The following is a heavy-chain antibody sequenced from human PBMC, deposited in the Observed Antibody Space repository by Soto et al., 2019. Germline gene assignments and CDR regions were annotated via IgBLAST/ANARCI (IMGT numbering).Heavy chain of an antibody. CDR2: IYNSGST. CDR3: ARDLSYSGSYKWLDP. J-gene: IGHJ5*02. CDR1: GGSVTSGDYY. D-gene: IGHD3-10*01. Sequence: QVQLQESGPGLVKPSQTLSLTCTVSGGSVTSGDYYWSWIRQHPGKGLEWIGHIYNSGSTYYNPSLKSRLTLSADTSKHQFSLNLSSVTAADTAVYYCARDLSYSGSYKWLDPWGQGTLVTVSS. V-gene: IGHV4-31*03.